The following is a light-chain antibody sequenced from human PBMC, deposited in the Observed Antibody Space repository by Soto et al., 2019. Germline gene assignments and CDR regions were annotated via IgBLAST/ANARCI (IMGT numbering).Light chain of an antibody. Sequence: QSALTQPASVSGPPGQSITISCTGTSSDVGSYNPVSWYQQHPGKAPKVMIYEGSKRPSGVSNRFSGSKSGNTASLTISGLQAEDEADYYCCSYAGSSTWVFGGGTKLTVL. CDR2: EGS. J-gene: IGLJ3*02. CDR3: CSYAGSSTWV. V-gene: IGLV2-23*01. CDR1: SSDVGSYNP.